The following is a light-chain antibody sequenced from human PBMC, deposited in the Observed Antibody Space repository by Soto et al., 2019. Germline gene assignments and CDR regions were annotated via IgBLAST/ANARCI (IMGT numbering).Light chain of an antibody. Sequence: QSVLTQPASVSGSPGRSVTISCTGPRSDIGDSNFISWYQHSPGKAPRLLIYEVNNRPSGVSKRFSGSKAGNTASLTISGLLDEDEADYFCASFRSGTILVFGSGTKVTLL. CDR2: EVN. CDR3: ASFRSGTILV. CDR1: RSDIGDSNF. V-gene: IGLV2-14*01. J-gene: IGLJ1*01.